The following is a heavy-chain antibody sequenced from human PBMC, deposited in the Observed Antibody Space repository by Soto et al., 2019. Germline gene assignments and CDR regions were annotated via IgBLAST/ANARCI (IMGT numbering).Heavy chain of an antibody. Sequence: VQLVESGGGLVQPGGSLRLSCAVSGFTLDDYTMHWVRQAPGKGLEWVSGVGWNGGDIVYADSVKGPFTVSRDNTRNSIYLEVNSLTTADTAIYFSAQERAVVVPVSTSYFHYYGLDVWGQGPTVTVS. V-gene: IGHV3-9*01. CDR1: GFTLDDYT. D-gene: IGHD2-2*01. CDR3: AQERAVVVPVSTSYFHYYGLDV. CDR2: VGWNGGDI. J-gene: IGHJ6*02.